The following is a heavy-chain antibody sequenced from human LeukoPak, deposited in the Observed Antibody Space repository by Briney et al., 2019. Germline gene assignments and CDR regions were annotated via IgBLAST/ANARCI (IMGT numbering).Heavy chain of an antibody. Sequence: GGSLRLSCAASGFTVSSNYMSWVRQAPGKGLEWVSVIYSGGSTYYADSVKGRFTISRDNSKNTLYLQMNSLRAEDTAVYYCARARMTTVNWFDPWGQGTLVTVSS. J-gene: IGHJ5*02. D-gene: IGHD4-11*01. V-gene: IGHV3-66*01. CDR1: GFTVSSNY. CDR3: ARARMTTVNWFDP. CDR2: IYSGGST.